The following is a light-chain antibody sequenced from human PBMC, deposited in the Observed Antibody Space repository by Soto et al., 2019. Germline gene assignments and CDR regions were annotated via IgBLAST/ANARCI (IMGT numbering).Light chain of an antibody. V-gene: IGKV3-20*01. CDR2: DAS. Sequence: EIVLTQSPGTLSLSPGERATLSCRASQSVSSSQLAWYQQKPGQAPRLVIYDASTRATGIPDRFSGSGSGTDFTLTLSRLEPEDFAVYHCQLYGSSPPWTFGQGTKVEIK. CDR3: QLYGSSPPWT. J-gene: IGKJ1*01. CDR1: QSVSSSQ.